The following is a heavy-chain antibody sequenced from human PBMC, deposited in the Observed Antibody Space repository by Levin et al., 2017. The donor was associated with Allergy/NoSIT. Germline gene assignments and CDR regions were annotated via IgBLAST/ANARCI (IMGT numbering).Heavy chain of an antibody. CDR1: GFTFSSYA. CDR3: ARDLMVVVAANIFDY. Sequence: GESLKISCAASGFTFSSYAMHWVRQAPGKGLEWVAVISYDGSNKYYADSVKGRFTISRDNSKNTLYLQMNSLRAEDTAVYYCARDLMVVVAANIFDYWGQGTLVTVSS. CDR2: ISYDGSNK. V-gene: IGHV3-30*04. D-gene: IGHD2-15*01. J-gene: IGHJ4*02.